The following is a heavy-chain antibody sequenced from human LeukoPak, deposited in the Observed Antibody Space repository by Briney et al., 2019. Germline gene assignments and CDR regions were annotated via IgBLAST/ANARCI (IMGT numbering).Heavy chain of an antibody. J-gene: IGHJ4*02. D-gene: IGHD3-3*01. V-gene: IGHV4-30-4*08. Sequence: PSQTLSLTCTVSGGSISSGDYYWSWIRQPPGKGLEWIGYIYYSGSTYYNPSLKSRVTISVDTSKNQFSLKLSSVTAADTAVYYCARVGLEWLFDHYYFDYWGQGTLVTVSP. CDR2: IYYSGST. CDR1: GGSISSGDYY. CDR3: ARVGLEWLFDHYYFDY.